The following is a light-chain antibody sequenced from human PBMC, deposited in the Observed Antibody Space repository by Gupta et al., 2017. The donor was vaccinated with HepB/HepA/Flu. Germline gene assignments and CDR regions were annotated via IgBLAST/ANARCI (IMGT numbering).Light chain of an antibody. CDR2: GDN. V-gene: IGLV1-40*01. J-gene: IGLJ2*01. CDR3: QSYDSSLNGLV. Sequence: QSVLTQPPSVSGAPGQRVTIPCTGSRSNIGAGYDVHWYQQLPATAPKLLVYGDNNRPSGVPDRFSGSKSGASASLAITGLLGEDEADYYCQSYDSSLNGLVFGGGTKLTVL. CDR1: RSNIGAGYD.